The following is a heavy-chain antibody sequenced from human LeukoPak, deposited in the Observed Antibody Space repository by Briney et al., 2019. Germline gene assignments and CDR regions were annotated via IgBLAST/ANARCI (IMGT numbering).Heavy chain of an antibody. CDR1: GGSISDYY. J-gene: IGHJ4*02. CDR2: IYYSGST. V-gene: IGHV4-59*08. Sequence: KPSETLSLTCTVSGGSISDYYWSWIRQPPGKGLDWIGYIYYSGSTPYNPSLKSRVTISVDTSKNQFSLKLSSVTAADTAVYYCASARYYYDSGSYYNGLTNWGQGTLVTVSS. CDR3: ASARYYYDSGSYYNGLTN. D-gene: IGHD3-10*01.